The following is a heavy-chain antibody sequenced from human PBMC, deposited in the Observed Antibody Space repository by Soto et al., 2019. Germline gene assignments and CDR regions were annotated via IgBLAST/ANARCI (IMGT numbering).Heavy chain of an antibody. CDR1: GGSISSYY. J-gene: IGHJ6*02. Sequence: QVQLQESGPGLVKPSETLSLTCTVSGGSISSYYWSWIRQPPGKGLEWIGYVYSSGSTNYNPSLKSRVTISVDTSKNQFSLKLSSVTAADTAVYYCAKDIVVVPAYYYYAMDFWGQGTTVTVSS. CDR2: VYSSGST. D-gene: IGHD2-2*01. CDR3: AKDIVVVPAYYYYAMDF. V-gene: IGHV4-59*01.